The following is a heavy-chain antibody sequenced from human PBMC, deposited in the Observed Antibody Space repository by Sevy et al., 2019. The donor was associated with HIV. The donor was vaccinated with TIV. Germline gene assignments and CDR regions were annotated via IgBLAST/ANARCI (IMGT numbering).Heavy chain of an antibody. CDR1: GYTFTSYG. CDR2: ISAYNGNT. CDR3: ARDTHYYDSSGYYWFDY. D-gene: IGHD3-22*01. V-gene: IGHV1-18*04. Sequence: ASVKVSCKASGYTFTSYGISWVRQAPGQGLEWMGWISAYNGNTNYAQKLQGRVTMTTDTSTSTAYMELRSLRSDDTAVYYCARDTHYYDSSGYYWFDYWGQGTLVTVSS. J-gene: IGHJ4*02.